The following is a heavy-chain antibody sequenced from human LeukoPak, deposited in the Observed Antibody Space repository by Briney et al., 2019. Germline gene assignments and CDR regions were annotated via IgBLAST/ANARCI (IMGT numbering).Heavy chain of an antibody. CDR3: ARANDLSSIAAPPHY. D-gene: IGHD6-6*01. Sequence: GGSLRLSCAASGFTFSDYYMSWIRQAPWKGLEWISYITSSGSTIYCPDSVKGRFTISRDNAKNSLYLQMNSLRAEDTAVYYCARANDLSSIAAPPHYWGQGTLVTVSS. CDR1: GFTFSDYY. J-gene: IGHJ4*02. CDR2: ITSSGSTI. V-gene: IGHV3-11*04.